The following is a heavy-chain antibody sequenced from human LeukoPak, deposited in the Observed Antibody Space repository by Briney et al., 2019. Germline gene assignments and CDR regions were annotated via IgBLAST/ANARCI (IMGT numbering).Heavy chain of an antibody. CDR1: GGSISSGGYS. Sequence: SQTLSLTCAVSGGSISSGGYSWSWIRQPPGKGLEWIGYIYHSGSTYYNPSLKSRVTISVDRSKNQFSLKLSSVTAADTAVYYCARSYSSSWGFGYWGQGTLVTVSS. V-gene: IGHV4-30-2*02. CDR3: ARSYSSSWGFGY. J-gene: IGHJ4*02. CDR2: IYHSGST. D-gene: IGHD6-13*01.